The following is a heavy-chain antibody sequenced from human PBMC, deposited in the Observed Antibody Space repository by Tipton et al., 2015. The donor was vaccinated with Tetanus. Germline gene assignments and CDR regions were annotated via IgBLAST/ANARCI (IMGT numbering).Heavy chain of an antibody. Sequence: QLVQSGAEMKKPGSSVKVSCKASGSTFTNYALSWVRQAPGQGLEWVGGNTPIFGTTNSAPKFQGRVTISDDEATNTAYMELSSLRPEDTAVYYCARAPNRISRASDYWGQGTHITVSS. V-gene: IGHV1-69*01. J-gene: IGHJ4*02. CDR2: NTPIFGTT. CDR3: ARAPNRISRASDY. D-gene: IGHD1-14*01. CDR1: GSTFTNYA.